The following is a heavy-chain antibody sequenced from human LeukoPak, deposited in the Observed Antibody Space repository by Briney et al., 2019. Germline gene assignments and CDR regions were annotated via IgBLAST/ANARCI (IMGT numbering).Heavy chain of an antibody. D-gene: IGHD3-9*01. Sequence: SETLSLTCTVSGDSISSGSYYWSWIRQPAGKGLEWIARIYTSGSTNYNPSLKSRVTISVDTSKNQFSLKLSSVTAADTAVYYCARSGYFDQYYYYYYMDVWGKGTTVTISS. V-gene: IGHV4-61*02. CDR2: IYTSGST. CDR3: ARSGYFDQYYYYYYMDV. CDR1: GDSISSGSYY. J-gene: IGHJ6*03.